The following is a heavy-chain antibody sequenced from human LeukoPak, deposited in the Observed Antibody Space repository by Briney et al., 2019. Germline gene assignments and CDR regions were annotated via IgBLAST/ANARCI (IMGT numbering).Heavy chain of an antibody. CDR3: AKDLASGSFFAFDY. D-gene: IGHD1-26*01. V-gene: IGHV3-23*01. CDR1: GFTFSSYA. CDR2: ISGSGFST. Sequence: PGGSLRLSCAASGFTFSSYAMSWVRQAPGKGLEWVSGISGSGFSTYSADSVKGRFTISRDNSKNTLHLQMSSLRAEDTAVYYCAKDLASGSFFAFDYWARGTLVTVSS. J-gene: IGHJ4*02.